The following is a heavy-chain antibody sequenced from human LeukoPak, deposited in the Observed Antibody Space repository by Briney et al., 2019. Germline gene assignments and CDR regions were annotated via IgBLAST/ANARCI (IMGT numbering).Heavy chain of an antibody. D-gene: IGHD2-15*01. CDR1: GGSISSSSYY. CDR3: ARRGAPDCGGGSCYKVDY. J-gene: IGHJ4*02. CDR2: IYYSGST. Sequence: SETLSLTCTVSGGSISSSSYYWGWIRQPPGKGLEWIGSIYYSGSTYYNPSLKSRVTISVDTSKNQFSLKLSSVTAADTAVYYCARRGAPDCGGGSCYKVDYWGQGTLVTVSS. V-gene: IGHV4-39*01.